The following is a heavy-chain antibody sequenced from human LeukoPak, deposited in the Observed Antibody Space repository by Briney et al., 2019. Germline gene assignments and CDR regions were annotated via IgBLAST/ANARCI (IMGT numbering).Heavy chain of an antibody. V-gene: IGHV3-30*18. CDR2: ILYDGSNK. CDR1: GFTFSSYG. D-gene: IGHD6-13*01. J-gene: IGHJ4*02. CDR3: AKDSSSWLLYFDY. Sequence: PGRSLRLSCAASGFTFSSYGMHWVRQAPGEGLEWVAVILYDGSNKYYADSVKGRFTISRDNSKNTLYLQVNSLRAEDTAVYYCAKDSSSWLLYFDYWGQGTLVTVSS.